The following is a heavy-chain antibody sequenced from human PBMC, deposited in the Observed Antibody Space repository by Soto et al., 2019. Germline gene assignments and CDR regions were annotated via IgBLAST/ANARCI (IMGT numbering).Heavy chain of an antibody. D-gene: IGHD4-17*01. J-gene: IGHJ4*01. Sequence: DVQLVESGGGLVQPGGSLRLSCAASGFTFRSYNMNWVRQAPGKGLDWLSYISSSSSTIYYADSVKGRFTISRDNAKNSLYLQMNSLRDEDTAMYYCARGGTIAVTTVGDYWGQGTVVTVS. V-gene: IGHV3-48*02. CDR2: ISSSSSTI. CDR1: GFTFRSYN. CDR3: ARGGTIAVTTVGDY.